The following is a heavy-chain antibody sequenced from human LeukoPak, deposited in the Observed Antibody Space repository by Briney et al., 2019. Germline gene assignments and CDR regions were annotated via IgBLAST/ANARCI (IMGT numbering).Heavy chain of an antibody. CDR2: IYYSGST. V-gene: IGHV4-39*01. Sequence: SETLSLTCTVSGGSISSGSYYWGWIRQPPGKGLEWIGTIYYSGSTYYNPSLKSRVTISVDTSKNQFSLKLSSVTAADTAVSYCARHVRGLWSGHLYFDYWGQGTLVTVSS. J-gene: IGHJ4*02. D-gene: IGHD3-3*01. CDR1: GGSISSGSYY. CDR3: ARHVRGLWSGHLYFDY.